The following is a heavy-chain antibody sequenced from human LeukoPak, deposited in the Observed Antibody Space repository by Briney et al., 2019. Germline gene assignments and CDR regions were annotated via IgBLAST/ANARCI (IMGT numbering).Heavy chain of an antibody. CDR1: GYTFTSYG. CDR2: INPNSGGT. J-gene: IGHJ4*02. D-gene: IGHD1-26*01. Sequence: ASVKVSCKASGYTFTSYGISWVRQAPGQGLEWMGWINPNSGGTNYAQKFQGRVTMTRDTFISTAYMELSRLRSDDTAVYYCASSQWELPFDYWGQGTLVTVSS. V-gene: IGHV1-2*02. CDR3: ASSQWELPFDY.